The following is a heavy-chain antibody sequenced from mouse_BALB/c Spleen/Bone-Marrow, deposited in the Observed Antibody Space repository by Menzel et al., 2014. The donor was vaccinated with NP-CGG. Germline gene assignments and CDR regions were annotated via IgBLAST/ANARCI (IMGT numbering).Heavy chain of an antibody. Sequence: VQLQQSGGGLVQPGASVKLSCAASGFDFSRYWMSWVRQVQGQGLEWIGEINPASSRINYTPSLKNKFIISRYNDKNTLYLQKSKVRSEVSALYYCARLNFYGRLFVWGAGTLVTVSS. CDR3: ARLNFYGRLFV. CDR2: INPASSRI. J-gene: IGHJ1*01. CDR1: GFDFSRYW. V-gene: IGHV4-1*02. D-gene: IGHD1-1*01.